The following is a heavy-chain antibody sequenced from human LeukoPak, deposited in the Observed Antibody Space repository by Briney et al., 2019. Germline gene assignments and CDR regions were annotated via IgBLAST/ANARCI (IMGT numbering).Heavy chain of an antibody. CDR2: IIPILGTA. CDR1: GGTFSSYA. Sequence: SVKVSCKASGGTFSSYAISSVRQAPGPGPHRMRGIIPILGTANYAQKCQGRVTITADESTSTAYMELSSLRSEDTAVYYCARCRRHSSGYYYLFDYWGQGTLVTVSS. J-gene: IGHJ4*02. D-gene: IGHD3-22*01. V-gene: IGHV1-69*13. CDR3: ARCRRHSSGYYYLFDY.